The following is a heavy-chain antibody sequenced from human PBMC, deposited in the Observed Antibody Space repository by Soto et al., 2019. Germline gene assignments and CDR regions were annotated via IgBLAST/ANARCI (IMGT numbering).Heavy chain of an antibody. J-gene: IGHJ4*02. CDR2: ISYDGSNK. Sequence: QVQLVESGGGVVQPGRSLRLSCAASGFTFSRYAMHWVRQAPGKGLEWVAVISYDGSNKYYADSVKGRFTISRDNSKNTLYLQMNSLRAEDTAVYHCARPGLGGGFDYWGQGTLVTVSS. CDR1: GFTFSRYA. D-gene: IGHD7-27*01. V-gene: IGHV3-30-3*01. CDR3: ARPGLGGGFDY.